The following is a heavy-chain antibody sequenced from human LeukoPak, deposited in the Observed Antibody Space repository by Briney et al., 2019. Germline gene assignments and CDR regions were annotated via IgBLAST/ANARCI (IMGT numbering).Heavy chain of an antibody. J-gene: IGHJ4*02. D-gene: IGHD4-23*01. CDR3: ARDPTTVVSVPYYFDD. V-gene: IGHV4-34*01. CDR2: INHSGSA. CDR1: GRSIIGYH. Sequence: SETLSHTCAVFGRSIIGYHWNWIRQSPGKGLEWIGEINHSGSANYNPSFNSRVTISLDTSKNQFSLELRSVTAADTAVYYCARDPTTVVSVPYYFDDWGQGTLVTVSS.